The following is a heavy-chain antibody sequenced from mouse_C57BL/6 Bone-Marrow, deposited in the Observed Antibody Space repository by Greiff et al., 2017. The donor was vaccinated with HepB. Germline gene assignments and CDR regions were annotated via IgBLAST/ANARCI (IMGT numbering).Heavy chain of an antibody. CDR2: IHPNSGST. D-gene: IGHD1-1*01. CDR3: ARDLLRWFAY. CDR1: GYTFTSYW. V-gene: IGHV1-64*01. Sequence: QVQLKQPGAELVKPGASVKLSCKASGYTFTSYWMHWVKQRPGQGLEWIGMIHPNSGSTNYNEKFKSKATLTVDKSSSTAYMQLSSLTSEDSAVYYFARDLLRWFAYWGQGTLVTVSA. J-gene: IGHJ3*01.